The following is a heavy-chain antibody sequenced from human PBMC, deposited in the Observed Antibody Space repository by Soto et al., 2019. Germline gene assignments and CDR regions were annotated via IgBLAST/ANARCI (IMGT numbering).Heavy chain of an antibody. V-gene: IGHV5-51*01. CDR1: GYSFTSYW. J-gene: IGHJ5*02. Sequence: PGESLKISCKGSGYSFTSYWIGWVRQMPGKGLEWMGIIYPGDSDTRYSPSFQGQVTISADKSISTAYLQWSSLKASDTAMYYCARRLGYCSGGSCYSREFYLPGWFDPWGQGTLVTVSS. CDR2: IYPGDSDT. CDR3: ARRLGYCSGGSCYSREFYLPGWFDP. D-gene: IGHD2-15*01.